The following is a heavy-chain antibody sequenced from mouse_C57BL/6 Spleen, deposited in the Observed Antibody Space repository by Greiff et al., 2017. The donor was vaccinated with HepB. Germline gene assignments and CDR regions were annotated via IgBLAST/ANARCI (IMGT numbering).Heavy chain of an antibody. CDR2: IDPSDSDT. CDR3: ARQRDDAMDC. D-gene: IGHD3-3*01. Sequence: VKLQESGAELVRPGSSVKLSCKASGYTFTSYWMHWVKQRPIQGLEWIGNIDPSDSDTHYNQKFKDKATLTVDKSSSTAYMQLSSLTSEDSAVYYCARQRDDAMDCWGQGTSVTVSS. J-gene: IGHJ4*01. V-gene: IGHV1-52*01. CDR1: GYTFTSYW.